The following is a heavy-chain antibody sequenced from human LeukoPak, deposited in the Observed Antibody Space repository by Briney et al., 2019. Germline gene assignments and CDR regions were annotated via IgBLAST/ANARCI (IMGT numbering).Heavy chain of an antibody. D-gene: IGHD2-2*01. CDR3: ARGEDLNYCSSPSCYYYFDY. CDR1: GYTFTGYY. J-gene: IGHJ4*02. V-gene: IGHV1-2*02. Sequence: ASVKVSCKASGYTFTGYYMHWVRQDPGQGLEWMGWINPNSAGTNYAQKFQGRVTMTRDTSISTAYMELSRLRSDDTAVYYCARGEDLNYCSSPSCYYYFDYWGQGTLVTVSS. CDR2: INPNSAGT.